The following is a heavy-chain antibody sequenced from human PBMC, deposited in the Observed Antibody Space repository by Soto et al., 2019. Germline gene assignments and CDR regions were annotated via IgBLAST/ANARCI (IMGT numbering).Heavy chain of an antibody. J-gene: IGHJ6*03. Sequence: PSETLSLTCTVSGGSISSYYWSWIRQPPGKGLEWIGYIYYSGSTNYNPSLKSRVTISVDTSKNQFSLKLSSVTAADTAGYYCARQDSDYGDFLNSYIDYSLAVWGKGTPVTVPS. CDR2: IYYSGST. D-gene: IGHD4-17*01. V-gene: IGHV4-59*08. CDR1: GGSISSYY. CDR3: ARQDSDYGDFLNSYIDYSLAV.